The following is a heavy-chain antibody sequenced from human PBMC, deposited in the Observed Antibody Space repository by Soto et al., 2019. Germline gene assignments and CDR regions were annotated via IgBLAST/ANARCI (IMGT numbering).Heavy chain of an antibody. V-gene: IGHV4-4*02. CDR3: ARDGTEGYDLVF. Sequence: QVQLQESGPGLVQPSGTLSLTCAVSGGSISDHNWWSWVRQPPGKGLEWIAEIHHGVRTNYKASLKSRLTMSIDKSQNPFSLRLTSVTAADTAVYFCARDGTEGYDLVFGGQGTLVTVSS. CDR2: IHHGVRT. J-gene: IGHJ4*02. CDR1: GGSISDHNW. D-gene: IGHD5-12*01.